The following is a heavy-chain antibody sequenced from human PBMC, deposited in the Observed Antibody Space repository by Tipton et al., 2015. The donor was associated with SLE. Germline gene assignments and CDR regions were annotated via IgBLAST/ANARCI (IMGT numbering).Heavy chain of an antibody. CDR1: GFPFSTNA. CDR2: IKQDGSET. D-gene: IGHD3-22*01. V-gene: IGHV3-7*01. CDR3: GRGVYSESSVGMDV. Sequence: SLRLSCAASGFPFSTNAIGWVRPAPGKGLEWGANIKQDGSETAYVDSVRGRFAISRDNAINSLYLQMNSLRAEDTAVYYCGRGVYSESSVGMDVWGQGTTVTVSS. J-gene: IGHJ6*02.